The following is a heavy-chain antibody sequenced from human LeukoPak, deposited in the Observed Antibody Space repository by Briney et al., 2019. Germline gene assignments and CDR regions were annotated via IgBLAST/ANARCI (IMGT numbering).Heavy chain of an antibody. CDR1: GFTFSSYE. Sequence: GGSLRLSCAASGFTFSSYEMNWVRRAPGKGLEWVSYISSSGGSIYYADSVKGRFTISRDNAKNSLYLQMNSLRAEDTAVYYCARLGAAAGYWTLYFDYWGQGTPVTVSS. CDR3: ARLGAAAGYWTLYFDY. D-gene: IGHD6-13*01. CDR2: ISSSGGSI. J-gene: IGHJ4*02. V-gene: IGHV3-48*03.